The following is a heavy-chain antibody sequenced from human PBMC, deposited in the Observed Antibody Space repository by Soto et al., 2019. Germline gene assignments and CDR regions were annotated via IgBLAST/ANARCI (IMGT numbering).Heavy chain of an antibody. CDR3: ARATHYYGSGSYYRAYYYYYMDV. Sequence: SETLSLTCTVSGGSISSGGYYWSWIRQHPGKGLEWIGYIYYSGSTYYNPSLKSRVTISVDTSKNQFSLKLSSVTAADTAVYYCARATHYYGSGSYYRAYYYYYMDVWGKGTTVTV. J-gene: IGHJ6*03. CDR1: GGSISSGGYY. CDR2: IYYSGST. V-gene: IGHV4-31*03. D-gene: IGHD3-10*01.